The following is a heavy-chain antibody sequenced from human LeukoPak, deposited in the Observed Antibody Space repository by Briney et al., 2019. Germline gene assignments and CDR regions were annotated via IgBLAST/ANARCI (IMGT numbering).Heavy chain of an antibody. D-gene: IGHD2-15*01. CDR2: INPNSGGT. Sequence: ASVKVSCKASGYTFTGYYMHWVRQAPGQGLEWMGRINPNSGGTNYAQKFQGRVTMTRDTSISTAYMELSRLRSDDTAVYYCATISSYSGGSYGGSDYWGQGTLVTVSS. V-gene: IGHV1-2*06. CDR1: GYTFTGYY. J-gene: IGHJ4*02. CDR3: ATISSYSGGSYGGSDY.